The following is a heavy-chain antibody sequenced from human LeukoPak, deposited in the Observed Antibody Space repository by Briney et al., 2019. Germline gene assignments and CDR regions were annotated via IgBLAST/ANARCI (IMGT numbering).Heavy chain of an antibody. V-gene: IGHV5-51*01. CDR2: IFPGDSDT. Sequence: GESLKISCKGSGYSFTSYWIGWVRQMPGKGLEWMGIIFPGDSDTRYSPSFQGQVTISADKSISTAYPQWSSLKASDTAMYYCARPDYEEENAFDIWGQGTMVTVSS. D-gene: IGHD4-17*01. CDR1: GYSFTSYW. CDR3: ARPDYEEENAFDI. J-gene: IGHJ3*02.